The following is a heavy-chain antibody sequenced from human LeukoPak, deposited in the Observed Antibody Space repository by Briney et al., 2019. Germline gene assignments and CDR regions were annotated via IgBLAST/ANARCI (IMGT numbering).Heavy chain of an antibody. V-gene: IGHV4-4*02. CDR3: ARVDLFYDSGGYYASSPILDY. J-gene: IGHJ4*02. CDR1: GASISSNNW. CDR2: IYHGGGI. D-gene: IGHD3-22*01. Sequence: SGTLSLTCTISGASISSNNWWSWVRQPPGKGLEWIGEIYHGGGINYKPSLRSRVTMSVDESKNHFSLKLSSVTAADTAVYYCARVDLFYDSGGYYASSPILDYWGQGILVTVSS.